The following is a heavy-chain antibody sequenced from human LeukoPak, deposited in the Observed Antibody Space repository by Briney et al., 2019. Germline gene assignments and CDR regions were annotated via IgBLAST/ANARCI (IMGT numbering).Heavy chain of an antibody. CDR3: ATSIVWPAAEYFQH. J-gene: IGHJ1*01. CDR2: FDPEDGET. V-gene: IGHV1-24*01. D-gene: IGHD2-15*01. CDR1: GYTLTELS. Sequence: ASVKVSCKVSGYTLTELSMHWVRQAPGKGLEWMGGFDPEDGETIYAQKFQGRVTMTEVTSTDTAYMELSSLRSEDTAVYYCATSIVWPAAEYFQHWGQGTLVTVSS.